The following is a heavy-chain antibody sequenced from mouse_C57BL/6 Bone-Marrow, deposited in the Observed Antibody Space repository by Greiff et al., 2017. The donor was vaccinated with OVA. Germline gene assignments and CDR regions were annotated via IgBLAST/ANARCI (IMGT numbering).Heavy chain of an antibody. CDR2: IDPNSGGT. D-gene: IGHD4-1*02. V-gene: IGHV1-72*01. Sequence: QVQLQQPGAELVKPGASVKLSCKASGYTFTSYWMHWVKQRPGRGLEWIGRIDPNSGGTKYNEKFKSKATLTVDKPSSTAYMQLSSLTSEDSAVYYCARKGLLLQLGPYAMDYWGQGTSVTVSS. CDR1: GYTFTSYW. CDR3: ARKGLLLQLGPYAMDY. J-gene: IGHJ4*01.